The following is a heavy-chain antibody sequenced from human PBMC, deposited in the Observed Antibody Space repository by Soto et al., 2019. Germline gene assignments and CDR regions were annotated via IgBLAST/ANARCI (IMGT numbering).Heavy chain of an antibody. J-gene: IGHJ4*02. CDR2: IYSSGST. D-gene: IGHD3-16*01. Sequence: SETLSLTCSVSGGSISNYYWSWIRQPAGKGLEWIGRIYSSGSTNYNPSLKSRVTMSVDTSKNQLSLKLSYVTAADTAVYYCARDFLGAASGFDYWGQGILVTVSS. V-gene: IGHV4-4*07. CDR3: ARDFLGAASGFDY. CDR1: GGSISNYY.